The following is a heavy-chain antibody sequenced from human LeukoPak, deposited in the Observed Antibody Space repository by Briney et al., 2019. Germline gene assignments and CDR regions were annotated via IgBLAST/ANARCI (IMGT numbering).Heavy chain of an antibody. CDR2: IYYSGSN. J-gene: IGHJ4*02. CDR3: ARSSEWFGELSQVFDY. D-gene: IGHD3-10*01. V-gene: IGHV4-39*07. Sequence: SETLSLTCTVSGGSISSSSYYWGWIRQPPGKGLEWIGSIYYSGSNYYNPSLKSRVTISVDTSKNQFSLKLSSVTAADTAVYYCARSSEWFGELSQVFDYWGQGTLVTVSS. CDR1: GGSISSSSYY.